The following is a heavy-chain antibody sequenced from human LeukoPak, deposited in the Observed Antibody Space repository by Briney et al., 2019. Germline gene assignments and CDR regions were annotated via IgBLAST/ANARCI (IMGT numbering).Heavy chain of an antibody. CDR2: IYNSATT. CDR3: ARGGEGYNDDAFEV. Sequence: KPSETLSLTCTVSGDSMRSHYCAWIRQSPGKGLEWIGHIYNSATTDYNPSFKSRVTISLDTSKKQFSLKMTPVTALDSAVYYCARGGEGYNDDAFEVWGLGTAVTVSS. D-gene: IGHD5-24*01. CDR1: GDSMRSHY. V-gene: IGHV4-59*11. J-gene: IGHJ3*01.